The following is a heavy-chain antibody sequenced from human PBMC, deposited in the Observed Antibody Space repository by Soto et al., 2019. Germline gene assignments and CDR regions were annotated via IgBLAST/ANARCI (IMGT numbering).Heavy chain of an antibody. CDR3: ATQDFRGTTGTT. D-gene: IGHD1-1*01. CDR2: ISAGGDRT. CDR1: GFTFSSSA. V-gene: IGHV3-23*01. J-gene: IGHJ4*02. Sequence: EVQLLESGGGLVQPGGSLRLSCAASGFTFSSSAMGWVRQAPEKGLGWLSLISAGGDRTYYAIPVQGRFTISRDNSKNTLHLQVNSLRAEDTAVYYCATQDFRGTTGTTWGQGTLVTVSS.